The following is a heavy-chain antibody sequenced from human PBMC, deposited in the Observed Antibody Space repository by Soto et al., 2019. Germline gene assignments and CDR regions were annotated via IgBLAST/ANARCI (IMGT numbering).Heavy chain of an antibody. Sequence: QAQLVESGGGVVQPGGSLRLSCAASGFTFSSYAMHWVRQAPGKGLEWVAVISYDGANKDYADSVKGRFTISRDNSRSTLFLQLNSLRAEDTAVYFCARRIQSSTWAHQGRGLDVWGQGTSVT. V-gene: IGHV3-30-3*01. CDR2: ISYDGANK. CDR1: GFTFSSYA. D-gene: IGHD6-13*01. CDR3: ARRIQSSTWAHQGRGLDV. J-gene: IGHJ6*02.